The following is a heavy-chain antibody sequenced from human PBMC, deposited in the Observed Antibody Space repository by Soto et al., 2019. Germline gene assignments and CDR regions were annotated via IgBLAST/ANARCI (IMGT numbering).Heavy chain of an antibody. Sequence: SETLSLTCTVSGGSISSYYWSWIRQPPGKGLEWIGSIYYSGSTYYNPSLKSRVTISVDTSKNQFSLKLSSVTAADTAVYYCARERPDGSRLDPWGQGTLVTVSS. V-gene: IGHV4-59*05. D-gene: IGHD6-13*01. CDR3: ARERPDGSRLDP. J-gene: IGHJ5*02. CDR1: GGSISSYY. CDR2: IYYSGST.